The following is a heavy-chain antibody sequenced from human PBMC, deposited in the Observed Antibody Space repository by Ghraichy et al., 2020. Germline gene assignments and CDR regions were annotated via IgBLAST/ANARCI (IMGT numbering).Heavy chain of an antibody. D-gene: IGHD4-17*01. CDR2: IYYSGST. J-gene: IGHJ5*02. V-gene: IGHV4-39*01. CDR3: ARNGDYYLVWFDP. CDR1: GGSISSSSYY. Sequence: SETLSLTCTVSGGSISSSSYYWGWIRQPPGKGLEWIGSIYYSGSTYYNPSLKSRVTISVDTSKNQFSLKLSSVTAADTAVYYCARNGDYYLVWFDPWGQGTLVTVSS.